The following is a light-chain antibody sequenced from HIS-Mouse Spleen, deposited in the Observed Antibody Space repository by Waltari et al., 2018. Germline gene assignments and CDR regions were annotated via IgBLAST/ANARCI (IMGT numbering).Light chain of an antibody. J-gene: IGLJ2*01. Sequence: SYELTQPPSVSVSPGQTARITRLGDALQKKYAYWYQKKSGQAPVLVMYEDSKRPSGIPERFSGSSSGTMATLTISGAQVEDEADYYCYSTDSSGNHRVFGGGTKLTVL. CDR2: EDS. CDR3: YSTDSSGNHRV. V-gene: IGLV3-10*01. CDR1: ALQKKY.